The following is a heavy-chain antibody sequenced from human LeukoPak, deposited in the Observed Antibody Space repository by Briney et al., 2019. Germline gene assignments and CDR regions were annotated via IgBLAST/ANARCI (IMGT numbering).Heavy chain of an antibody. J-gene: IGHJ4*02. CDR2: ISSTSAYI. CDR1: GFALKSYS. D-gene: IGHD3-16*01. V-gene: IGHV3-21*01. CDR3: ARAGEAGWGVLY. Sequence: GGSLRLSCAGSGFALKSYSLSWVRQAPGKGLEWVSSISSTSAYIYYADSVKGRFTISRDNVDNVVYLQMNSLGAEDTAVYYCARAGEAGWGVLYWGQGTLVTVSS.